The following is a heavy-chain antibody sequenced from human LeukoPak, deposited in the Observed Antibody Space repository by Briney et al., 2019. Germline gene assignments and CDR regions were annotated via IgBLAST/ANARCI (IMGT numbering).Heavy chain of an antibody. D-gene: IGHD2-15*01. Sequence: GASVKVSCKASGYTFIAYYMHWARQAPGQGLEWMGWINPNSGGTNYAQKFQGRVTMTSDTSISTAYVELSRLSSDDTAVYYCARARYCTGGSCSYADYWGQGTLVTVSS. V-gene: IGHV1-2*02. J-gene: IGHJ4*02. CDR3: ARARYCTGGSCSYADY. CDR2: INPNSGGT. CDR1: GYTFIAYY.